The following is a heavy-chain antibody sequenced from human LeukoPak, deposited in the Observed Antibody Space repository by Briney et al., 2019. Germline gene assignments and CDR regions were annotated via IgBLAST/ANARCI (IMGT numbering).Heavy chain of an antibody. CDR2: INHSGST. V-gene: IGHV4-34*01. CDR1: GGSFSGYY. Sequence: PSETLPVTCAVYGGSFSGYYWSWIRQPPGKGLEWIGEINHSGSTNYNPSLKSRVTISVDTSKNQFSLKLSSVTAADTAVYYCARGPYYYDSSGYYYHYYGMDVWGQGTTVTVSS. D-gene: IGHD3-22*01. CDR3: ARGPYYYDSSGYYYHYYGMDV. J-gene: IGHJ6*02.